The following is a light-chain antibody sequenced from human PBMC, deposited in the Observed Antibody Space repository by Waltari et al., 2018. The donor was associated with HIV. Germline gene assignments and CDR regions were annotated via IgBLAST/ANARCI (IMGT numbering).Light chain of an antibody. J-gene: IGLJ1*01. V-gene: IGLV2-11*01. Sequence: QSALTQPRSVSGSPGQSVTISCTGTSSDIGYYNYVSWYQPYPGKAPKLIIYDVSYRPSGVPDRFAGSKSGNAASLTISGLQAEDEADYFCCSYAGSYSYVFGTGTKVAVL. CDR1: SSDIGYYNY. CDR2: DVS. CDR3: CSYAGSYSYV.